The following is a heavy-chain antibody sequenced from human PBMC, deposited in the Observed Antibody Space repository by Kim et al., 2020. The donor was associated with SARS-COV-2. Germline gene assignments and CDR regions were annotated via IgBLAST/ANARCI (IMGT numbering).Heavy chain of an antibody. Sequence: GGSLRLSCTASGFTFGDYAMSWVRQAPGKGLEWVGFIRSKAYGGTTAYAASVKGRFTISRDDSKSIAYMQMNSLKTADTAVYYCTRALEVQELFYYYYGMDVWGQGTTVTVSS. J-gene: IGHJ6*02. CDR3: TRALEVQELFYYYYGMDV. CDR1: GFTFGDYA. CDR2: IRSKAYGGTT. D-gene: IGHD1-26*01. V-gene: IGHV3-49*04.